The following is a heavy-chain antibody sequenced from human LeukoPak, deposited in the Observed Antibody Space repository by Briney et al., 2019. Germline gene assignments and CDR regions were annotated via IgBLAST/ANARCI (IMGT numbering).Heavy chain of an antibody. J-gene: IGHJ5*02. Sequence: ASVKVFCKVSGYTLTELSMHWVRQAPGKGLEWMGGFDPEDGETIYAQKFQGRVTMTEDTSTDTAYMELSSLRSEDTAVYYCATLPPLYIAVAGTWGNWFDPWGQGTLVTVSS. V-gene: IGHV1-24*01. CDR3: ATLPPLYIAVAGTWGNWFDP. CDR2: FDPEDGET. D-gene: IGHD6-19*01. CDR1: GYTLTELS.